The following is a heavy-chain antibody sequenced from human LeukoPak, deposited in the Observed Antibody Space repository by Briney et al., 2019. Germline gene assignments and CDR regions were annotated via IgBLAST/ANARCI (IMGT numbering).Heavy chain of an antibody. CDR3: ATVYGSGSHCDY. CDR2: ISSSGSTI. CDR1: GFTFSSYE. D-gene: IGHD3-10*01. V-gene: IGHV3-48*03. Sequence: SGGSLRLSCAASGFTFSSYEMNWVRQAPGKGLEWVSHISSSGSTIYYADSVKGRFTISRDNAKNSLYLQMNSLRAENTAVYYCATVYGSGSHCDYWGQGTLVTVSS. J-gene: IGHJ4*02.